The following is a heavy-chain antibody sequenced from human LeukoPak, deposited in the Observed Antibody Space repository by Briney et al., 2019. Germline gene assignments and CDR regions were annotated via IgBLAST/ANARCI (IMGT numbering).Heavy chain of an antibody. CDR1: GGSFSGYY. J-gene: IGHJ6*03. Sequence: SETVSLTCAVYGGSFSGYYWSWIRQPPGKGLEWIGEINHSGSTNYNPSLKSRVTISVDTSKNQFSLKLSSVTAADTAVYYCARNGYSSRPYYYYYMDVWGKGTTVTVSS. CDR2: INHSGST. CDR3: ARNGYSSRPYYYYYMDV. V-gene: IGHV4-34*01. D-gene: IGHD6-13*01.